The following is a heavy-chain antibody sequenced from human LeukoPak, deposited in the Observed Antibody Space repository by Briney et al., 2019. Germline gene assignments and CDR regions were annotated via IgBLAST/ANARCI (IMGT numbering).Heavy chain of an antibody. CDR3: ARSRAPLRYFDWSPFDP. D-gene: IGHD3-9*01. J-gene: IGHJ5*02. CDR2: INHSGST. Sequence: SETLSLTCAVYGGSFSGYYWSWIRQPPGKGLEWIGEINHSGSTNYNPSLKSRVTISVDTSKNQFSLKLSSVTAADTAVYYCARSRAPLRYFDWSPFDPWGQGTLVTVSS. CDR1: GGSFSGYY. V-gene: IGHV4-34*01.